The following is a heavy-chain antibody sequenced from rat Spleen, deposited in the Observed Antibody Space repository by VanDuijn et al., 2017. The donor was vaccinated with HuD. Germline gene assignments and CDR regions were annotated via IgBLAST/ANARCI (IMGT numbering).Heavy chain of an antibody. Sequence: EVQLVESDGGLVQPGRSLKLSCTASGFTFSDYFMAWVRQAPTKGLEWVASISYDSSGTYYRDSVKGRFTISRDNTKRTLYLQRDSLRSEETATYYCARRNSGIFDYWGQGVMVTVSS. CDR2: ISYDSSGT. CDR3: ARRNSGIFDY. CDR1: GFTFSDYF. J-gene: IGHJ2*01. D-gene: IGHD4-4*01. V-gene: IGHV5-29*01.